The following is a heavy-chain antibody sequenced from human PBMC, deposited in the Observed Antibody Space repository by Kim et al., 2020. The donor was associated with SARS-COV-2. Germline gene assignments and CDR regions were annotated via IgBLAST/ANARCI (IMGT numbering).Heavy chain of an antibody. V-gene: IGHV1-8*01. Sequence: ASVKVSCKASGYTFTSYDINWVRQATGQGLEWMGWVNPNSGNTGYAQKFQGRVTMTRNTSISTAYMELSSLRSEDTAVYYCARDIRYFDWLLYSGRYYYYAMDVWGQGTTVTVSS. D-gene: IGHD3-9*01. CDR3: ARDIRYFDWLLYSGRYYYYAMDV. CDR1: GYTFTSYD. CDR2: VNPNSGNT. J-gene: IGHJ6*02.